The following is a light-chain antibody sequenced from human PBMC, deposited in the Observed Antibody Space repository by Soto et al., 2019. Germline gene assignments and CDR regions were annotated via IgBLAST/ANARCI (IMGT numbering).Light chain of an antibody. CDR2: EVS. J-gene: IGLJ2*01. CDR3: SSYAGSNNLRV. Sequence: QSVLTQPPSASGSPGQSVTISCTGTSSDVGGYNFVSWYQQHPGTAPKLIIYEVSKRPSGVPDRLSGSKSSNTASLTVSGLQAEDEADYYCSSYAGSNNLRVFGGGTKVTVL. V-gene: IGLV2-8*01. CDR1: SSDVGGYNF.